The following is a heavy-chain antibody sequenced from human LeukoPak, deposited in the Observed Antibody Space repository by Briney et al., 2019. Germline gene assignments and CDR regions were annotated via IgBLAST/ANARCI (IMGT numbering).Heavy chain of an antibody. CDR1: GFTFSTYA. CDR3: AKDGYNYDSSGHFDY. D-gene: IGHD3-22*01. V-gene: IGHV3-23*01. Sequence: GGSLRLSCAASGFTFSTYAMHWVRQPPGKGLEWVSSISGSGGATYHADADSVKGRFIISRDNSKNTLYLQINSLRVEDTAVYYCAKDGYNYDSSGHFDYWGQGTLVTVSS. CDR2: ISGSGGAT. J-gene: IGHJ4*02.